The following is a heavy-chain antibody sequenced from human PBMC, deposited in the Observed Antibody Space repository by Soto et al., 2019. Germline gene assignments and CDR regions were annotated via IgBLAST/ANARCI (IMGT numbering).Heavy chain of an antibody. J-gene: IGHJ3*02. Sequence: QVQLVESGGGWVQPGRSLRLSCEATGFSFTTYGMHWVRQAPGKGLEWVAVRGYDGNNKYYADSVEGRFTISRDNSKNTAYLQMKSLRGDDTAVYYCARGGVTGIVGIFGSPLDIWGQGTVVTVSS. V-gene: IGHV3-33*01. CDR3: ARGGVTGIVGIFGSPLDI. CDR1: GFSFTTYG. CDR2: RGYDGNNK. D-gene: IGHD1-1*01.